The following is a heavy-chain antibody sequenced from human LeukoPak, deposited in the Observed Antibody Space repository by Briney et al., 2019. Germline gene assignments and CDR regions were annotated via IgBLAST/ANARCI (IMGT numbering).Heavy chain of an antibody. CDR1: GASISRY. J-gene: IGHJ4*02. CDR2: IYTSGGT. Sequence: PSETLSLTCTVSGASISRYWSWIRQPPGKGLQWIGHIYTSGGTNYNPSLESRVTMVLDTSKKQLSLNLSSVTAADTAVYYCATTEGWLHWDSWGQGTLVTVS. CDR3: ATTEGWLHWDS. D-gene: IGHD5-24*01. V-gene: IGHV4-4*08.